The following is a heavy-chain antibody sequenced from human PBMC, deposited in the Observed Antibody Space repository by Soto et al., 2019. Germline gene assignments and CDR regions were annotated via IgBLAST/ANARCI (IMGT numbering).Heavy chain of an antibody. CDR3: VKGRKAVSGTLKSVGMHV. CDR1: GFTFSSYA. V-gene: IGHV3-23*01. Sequence: GGSLRRSCVAPGFTFSSYAMNWVRQAPGKGLEWVSAISGNGGTTYYADSVKVRFIISRDNSKNTVFLQMSRLETDDMAIYYCVKGRKAVSGTLKSVGMHVWAQGTTVTVSS. CDR2: ISGNGGTT. D-gene: IGHD6-13*01. J-gene: IGHJ6*02.